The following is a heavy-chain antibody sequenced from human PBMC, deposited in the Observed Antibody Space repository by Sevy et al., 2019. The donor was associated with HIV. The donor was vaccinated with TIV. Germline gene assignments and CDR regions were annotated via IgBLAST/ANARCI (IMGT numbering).Heavy chain of an antibody. V-gene: IGHV3-53*01. CDR3: ARASRVTLILIVRIGWHFDL. J-gene: IGHJ2*01. Sequence: GGSLRLSCAASGFSVSSSYVTWVRQAPGKGLEWVSVISTDGSTYYADSVKGRFTIYRDSSKNTLSLQMNSLRGEDTAVYYCARASRVTLILIVRIGWHFDLWGRGTLVTVSS. D-gene: IGHD3-22*01. CDR2: ISTDGST. CDR1: GFSVSSSY.